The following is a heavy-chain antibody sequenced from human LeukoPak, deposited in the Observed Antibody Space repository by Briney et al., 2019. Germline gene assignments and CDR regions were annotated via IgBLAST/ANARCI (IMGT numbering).Heavy chain of an antibody. Sequence: PGGSLRLSCAASGFTFSSYAMHWVRQAPGKGLEWVSYISSSSSTIYYADSVKGRFTISRDNAKNSLYLQMNSLRDEDTAVYYCARVPSLVYDSSGYYYNYFDYWGQGTLVTVSS. CDR1: GFTFSSYA. J-gene: IGHJ4*02. CDR2: ISSSSSTI. D-gene: IGHD3-22*01. CDR3: ARVPSLVYDSSGYYYNYFDY. V-gene: IGHV3-48*02.